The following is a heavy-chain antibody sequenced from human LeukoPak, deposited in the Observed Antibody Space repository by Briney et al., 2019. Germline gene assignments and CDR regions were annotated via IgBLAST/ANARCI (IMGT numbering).Heavy chain of an antibody. CDR3: ARVDYASGSYY. V-gene: IGHV3-21*01. Sequence: PGGSLRLSCVASGFTFTTYTMNWVRQAPGKGLEWVSSISSRSSDIYYADSPKGRFTISRDNAKNSLYLQMNGLRAEDTAVYYCARVDYASGSYYWGQGTLVTVSS. J-gene: IGHJ4*02. D-gene: IGHD3-10*01. CDR2: ISSRSSDI. CDR1: GFTFTTYT.